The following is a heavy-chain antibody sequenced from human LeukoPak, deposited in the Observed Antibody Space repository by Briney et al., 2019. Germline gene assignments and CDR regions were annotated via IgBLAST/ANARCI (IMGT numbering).Heavy chain of an antibody. D-gene: IGHD1-1*01. CDR2: IGTASGT. CDR3: ASGPPRGKYYYMDV. J-gene: IGHJ6*03. V-gene: IGHV3-13*01. Sequence: GGSLRLSCAASGFTFSSFDMHWVRQPTGQGLEWVSTIGTASGTYYPGSVEGRFTLSRDNAKNSLYLQMNSLTAGDTAVYYCASGPPRGKYYYMDVWGKGTTVTVSS. CDR1: GFTFSSFD.